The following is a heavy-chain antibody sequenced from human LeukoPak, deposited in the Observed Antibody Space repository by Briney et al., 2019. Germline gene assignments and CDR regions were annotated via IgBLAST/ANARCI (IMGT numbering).Heavy chain of an antibody. J-gene: IGHJ3*02. D-gene: IGHD3-22*01. V-gene: IGHV3-33*01. CDR3: AREYFYDRSGYSDAFDI. CDR2: IWYDGSYK. Sequence: PGGSLRLSCSASGFAFSNYGVHWVRQAPGKGLEWVAVIWYDGSYKYYADSVKGRFTISRDNSKNTLYLQMNSLRAEDTAVYYCAREYFYDRSGYSDAFDIWGQGTMVTVSS. CDR1: GFAFSNYG.